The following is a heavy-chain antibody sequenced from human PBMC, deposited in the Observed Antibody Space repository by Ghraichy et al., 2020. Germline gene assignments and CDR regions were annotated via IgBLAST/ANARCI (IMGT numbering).Heavy chain of an antibody. V-gene: IGHV4-34*01. J-gene: IGHJ5*02. Sequence: SETLSLTCAVYGGSFNDYYWSWIRQSPGEGLVWIGEINHRESANYNPSLKSRVTISIDTSKTQFSLKLSSVTAADTAVYYCARVLLRTTVNYNIEYNWFDPWGQGTPVTVSS. CDR2: INHRESA. CDR1: GGSFNDYY. D-gene: IGHD4-11*01. CDR3: ARVLLRTTVNYNIEYNWFDP.